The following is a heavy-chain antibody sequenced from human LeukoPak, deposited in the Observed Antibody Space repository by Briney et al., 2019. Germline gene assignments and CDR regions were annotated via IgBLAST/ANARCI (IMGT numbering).Heavy chain of an antibody. J-gene: IGHJ4*02. V-gene: IGHV5-51*01. Sequence: GESLKISCKGSGYSFTNYWIGWVRQMPGKGLEWMGIIFPDDSDTRYSPSFQGQVSISADKSISTAYLQCSSLKASDTAMYYCARQGYGGDYAFDYWGQGTLVTVSS. D-gene: IGHD4-17*01. CDR1: GYSFTNYW. CDR2: IFPDDSDT. CDR3: ARQGYGGDYAFDY.